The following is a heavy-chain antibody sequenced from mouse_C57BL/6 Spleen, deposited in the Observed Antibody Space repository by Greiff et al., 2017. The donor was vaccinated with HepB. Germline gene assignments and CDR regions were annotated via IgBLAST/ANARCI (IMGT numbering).Heavy chain of an antibody. J-gene: IGHJ2*01. CDR2: IDPSDSYT. Sequence: VKLQQPGAELVKPGASVKLSCKASGYTFTSYWMQWVKQRPGQGLEWIGEIDPSDSYTNYNQKFKGKATLTVDTSSSTAYMQLSSLTSEDSAVYYCARGGYYDYWGQGTTLTVSS. D-gene: IGHD2-3*01. CDR3: ARGGYYDY. V-gene: IGHV1-50*01. CDR1: GYTFTSYW.